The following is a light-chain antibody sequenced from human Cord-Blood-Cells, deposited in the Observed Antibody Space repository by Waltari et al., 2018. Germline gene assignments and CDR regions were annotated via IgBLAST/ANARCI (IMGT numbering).Light chain of an antibody. CDR1: QSLLHSNGYNY. Sequence: DIVMTQSPLSLPVTPGEPPSISCRSSQSLLHSNGYNYLDWYLQKPGQSPPLLIYLGSNRASGVPDRFSGSGSGTDFTLKISRVEAEDVGVYYCMQALQTPYTFGQGTKLEIK. CDR2: LGS. J-gene: IGKJ2*01. V-gene: IGKV2-28*01. CDR3: MQALQTPYT.